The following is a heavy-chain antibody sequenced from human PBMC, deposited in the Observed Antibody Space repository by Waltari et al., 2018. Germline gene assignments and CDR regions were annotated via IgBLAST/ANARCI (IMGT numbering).Heavy chain of an antibody. J-gene: IGHJ6*02. V-gene: IGHV4-59*01. CDR1: GGSISSYY. CDR3: ARDRGRATYYYYGMDV. D-gene: IGHD6-25*01. CDR2: IYYSGST. Sequence: QVQLQESGPGLVKPSETLSLTCTVSGGSISSYYWSWIRQPPGKGLEWIGYIYYSGSTNYNPPLKSRVTISVDTSKNQFSLKLSSVTAADTAVYYCARDRGRATYYYYGMDVWGQGTTVTVSS.